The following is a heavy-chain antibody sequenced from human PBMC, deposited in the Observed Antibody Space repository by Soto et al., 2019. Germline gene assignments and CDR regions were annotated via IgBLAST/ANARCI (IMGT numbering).Heavy chain of an antibody. CDR2: IYYSGST. V-gene: IGHV4-59*01. CDR1: GGSISSYY. D-gene: IGHD6-13*01. J-gene: IGHJ5*02. CDR3: ETVMPAAAGNWFDP. Sequence: SETLSLTCTVSGGSISSYYWSWIRQPPGKGLEWIGYIYYSGSTNYNPSLKSRVTISVDTSKNQFSLKLSSVTAADTAVYYCETVMPAAAGNWFDPWGQGTLVTVSS.